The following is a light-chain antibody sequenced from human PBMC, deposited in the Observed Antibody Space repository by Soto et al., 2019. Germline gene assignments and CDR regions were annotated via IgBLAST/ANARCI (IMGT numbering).Light chain of an antibody. J-gene: IGLJ1*01. CDR3: CSYAGSRSYV. CDR2: EGN. Sequence: QSVLTQPASVSGSPGQSITISCTGTSSDVGSYNLVSWYQQHPGKAPKLMIYEGNKRPSGVSNRFSGSKSGNTASLTVSGLQAEDEADYYCCSYAGSRSYVFGSGTKLTVL. CDR1: SSDVGSYNL. V-gene: IGLV2-23*01.